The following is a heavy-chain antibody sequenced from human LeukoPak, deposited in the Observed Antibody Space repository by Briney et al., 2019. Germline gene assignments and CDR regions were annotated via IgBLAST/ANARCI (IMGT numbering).Heavy chain of an antibody. CDR2: ISSSSSYI. CDR1: GFTFSSYT. V-gene: IGHV3-21*01. J-gene: IGHJ4*02. Sequence: PGGSLRLSCAASGFTFSSYTMSWVRQAPGKGLEWVSPISSSSSYIYYADSVKGRFTVSRDNAKTSLYLQVNSLRADDSALYYCARLAAAGTDFDYWGLGTQVAVSS. CDR3: ARLAAAGTDFDY. D-gene: IGHD6-13*01.